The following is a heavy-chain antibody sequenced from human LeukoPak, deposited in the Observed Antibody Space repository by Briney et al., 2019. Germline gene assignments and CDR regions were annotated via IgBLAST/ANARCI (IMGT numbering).Heavy chain of an antibody. D-gene: IGHD1-26*01. CDR3: ARDSVSRYGEYYFDY. CDR2: ISSASSTI. CDR1: GFSFSSYS. V-gene: IGHV3-48*01. J-gene: IGHJ4*02. Sequence: GGSLRLSCAASGFSFSSYSMNWVRQAPGKGLEWVSYISSASSTIWYSDSVKGRFTISRDNAKDSLYLQMSSLRAEDTAVYYCARDSVSRYGEYYFDYWGQGTLVTVSS.